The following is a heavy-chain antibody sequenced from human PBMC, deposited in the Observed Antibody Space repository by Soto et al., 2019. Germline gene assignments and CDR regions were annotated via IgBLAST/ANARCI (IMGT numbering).Heavy chain of an antibody. Sequence: SETLSLTCTVSGGSISSGGYYWSWIRQHPGKGLEWIGYIYYSATTYYNPSLKSRVTISVDKSKNQFSLKLTSVTAADTAVYYCAGRQYLASFDSWSQGTLVTVSS. CDR1: GGSISSGGYY. V-gene: IGHV4-31*09. CDR2: IYYSATT. CDR3: AGRQYLASFDS. D-gene: IGHD3-10*01. J-gene: IGHJ4*02.